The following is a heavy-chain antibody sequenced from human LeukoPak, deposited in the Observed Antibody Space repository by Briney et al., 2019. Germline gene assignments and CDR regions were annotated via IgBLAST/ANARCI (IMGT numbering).Heavy chain of an antibody. Sequence: GGSLRLSCAASGFTFSTYWMQWVRQAPGKGLVWLSRINSDGSTTNYADSVKGRFTISRDSAKNTLYLQMNSLRDEDTAVYYCARTGDYYYAYWGQGTLVTVSS. CDR2: INSDGSTT. CDR1: GFTFSTYW. J-gene: IGHJ4*02. CDR3: ARTGDYYYAY. D-gene: IGHD3-3*01. V-gene: IGHV3-74*01.